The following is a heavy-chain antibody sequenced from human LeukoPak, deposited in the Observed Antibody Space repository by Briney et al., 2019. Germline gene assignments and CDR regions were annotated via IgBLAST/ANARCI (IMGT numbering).Heavy chain of an antibody. CDR2: ISNSGRYI. V-gene: IGHV3-21*01. CDR3: ARDRAYSSFDY. D-gene: IGHD5-18*01. Sequence: MSGGSLRLSCAASGFAFSSYSMNWVRQAPGKGLEWVSSISNSGRYIYYADSVKGRFTISRDNAKNSLYLQMSSLRADDTAVYYCARDRAYSSFDYWGQGTLVTVSS. J-gene: IGHJ4*02. CDR1: GFAFSSYS.